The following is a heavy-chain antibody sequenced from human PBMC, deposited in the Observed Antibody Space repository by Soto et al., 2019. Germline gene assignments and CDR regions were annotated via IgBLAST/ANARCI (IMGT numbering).Heavy chain of an antibody. CDR2: IKSKTDGWTT. D-gene: IGHD2-2*01. CDR3: TTDILPRYCSSTSCPHDY. J-gene: IGHJ4*02. Sequence: GGSLRLSCAASGFTVSNAWMSWVRQAPGKGLEWVGRIKSKTDGWTTDYAAPVKGRFTISRDDSKNTLYLQMNSLKTEDTAVSYCTTDILPRYCSSTSCPHDYWGQGTLVTVSS. V-gene: IGHV3-15*01. CDR1: GFTVSNAW.